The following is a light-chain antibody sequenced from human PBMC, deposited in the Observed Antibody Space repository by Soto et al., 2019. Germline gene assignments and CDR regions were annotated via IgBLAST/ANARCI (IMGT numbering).Light chain of an antibody. V-gene: IGLV2-14*01. Sequence: QSVLTQPASVSGSPGQSITLSCTGTSGDVGSYHFLSWYQQHPGKAPKLVIYEVNNRPLGVSTRFSGSKSGNTASLTISGLQPEDEADYYCTSYSNSGALLFGGGTKLTVL. CDR2: EVN. CDR1: SGDVGSYHF. J-gene: IGLJ2*01. CDR3: TSYSNSGALL.